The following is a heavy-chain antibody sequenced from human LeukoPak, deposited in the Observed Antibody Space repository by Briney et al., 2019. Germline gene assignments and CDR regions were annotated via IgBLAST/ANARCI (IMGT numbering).Heavy chain of an antibody. D-gene: IGHD5-24*01. V-gene: IGHV1-8*01. J-gene: IGHJ4*02. CDR3: ARVREMATITDY. CDR1: GYTFTSYD. Sequence: GASVKVSCKASGYTFTSYDINWVRQATGQGLEWMGWMNPNSGNTGYAQKFQGRVTMTRNTSISTAYMELSSLRSEDTAVYYCARVREMATITDYWGQGTLVTVSS. CDR2: MNPNSGNT.